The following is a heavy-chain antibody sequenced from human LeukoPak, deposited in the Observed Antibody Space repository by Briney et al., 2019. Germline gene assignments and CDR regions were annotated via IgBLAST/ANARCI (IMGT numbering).Heavy chain of an antibody. CDR2: IYYSGST. Sequence: SQTLSLTCTVSGGSISSGGYYWRWIRQHPGKGLEGIGYIYYSGSTYYNPSLKRRVTISVDTSKNQFSLKLSSVTAADTAVYSCARGKRPGEKYFDYWGQGTLVTVSS. CDR3: ARGKRPGEKYFDY. CDR1: GGSISSGGYY. V-gene: IGHV4-31*03. J-gene: IGHJ4*02. D-gene: IGHD1-1*01.